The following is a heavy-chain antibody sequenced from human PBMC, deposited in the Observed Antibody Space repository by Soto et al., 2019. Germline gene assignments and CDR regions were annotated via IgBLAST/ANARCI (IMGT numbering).Heavy chain of an antibody. D-gene: IGHD3-3*01. CDR2: ISSSSSTI. CDR3: ASLYYDFWSGYYGMDV. J-gene: IGHJ6*02. Sequence: RRLSFAASGFTFSSYSMNWVRQAPGKGLEWVSYISSSSSTIYYADSVKGRFTISRDNAKNSLYLQMNSLRDEDTAVYYCASLYYDFWSGYYGMDVWGQGTTVTVSS. CDR1: GFTFSSYS. V-gene: IGHV3-48*02.